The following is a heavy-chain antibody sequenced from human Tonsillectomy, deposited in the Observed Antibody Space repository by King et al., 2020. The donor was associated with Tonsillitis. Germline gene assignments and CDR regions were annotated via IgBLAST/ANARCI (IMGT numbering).Heavy chain of an antibody. CDR1: GFTFNSYW. CDR3: VRGTTIPGTDH. D-gene: IGHD2/OR15-2a*01. Sequence: VQLVESGGGLVQPGGSLRLSCAASGFTFNSYWMNWFRQAPGKGLEWVANIKEDGSETYYVGSVRGRFTISRDNANNSLSLQMNSLRAEDTAVYYCVRGTTIPGTDHWGQGTLVIVSS. J-gene: IGHJ4*02. V-gene: IGHV3-7*01. CDR2: IKEDGSET.